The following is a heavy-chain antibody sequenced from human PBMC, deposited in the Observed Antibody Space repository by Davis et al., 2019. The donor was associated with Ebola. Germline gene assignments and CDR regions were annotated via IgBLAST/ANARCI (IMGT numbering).Heavy chain of an antibody. D-gene: IGHD5-12*01. CDR1: GFTFSGSA. Sequence: PGGSLRLSCAASGFTFSGSAMHWVRQAPGKGLEWVANIKQDGSEKYYVDSVKGRFTISRDNAKNSLYLQMNSLRAEDTAVYYCARDQKWLRLIDYWGQGTLVTVSS. CDR3: ARDQKWLRLIDY. V-gene: IGHV3-7*03. CDR2: IKQDGSEK. J-gene: IGHJ4*02.